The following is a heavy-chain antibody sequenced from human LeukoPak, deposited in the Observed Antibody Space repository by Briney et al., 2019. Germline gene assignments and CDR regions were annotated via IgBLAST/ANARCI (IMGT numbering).Heavy chain of an antibody. V-gene: IGHV3-21*01. CDR3: ARAVVPAALDY. J-gene: IGHJ4*02. CDR2: ISSSSSCI. CDR1: GFTFSSYS. D-gene: IGHD2-2*01. Sequence: PGGSLRLSCAASGFTFSSYSMNWVRQAPGKGLEWVSSISSSSSCIYYADSVKGRFTISRDNAKTSLYLQMNSLRAEDTAVYYCARAVVPAALDYWGQGTLVTVSS.